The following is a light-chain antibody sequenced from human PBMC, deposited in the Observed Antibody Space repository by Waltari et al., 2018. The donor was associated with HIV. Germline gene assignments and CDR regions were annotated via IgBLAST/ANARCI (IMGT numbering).Light chain of an antibody. CDR2: DVS. V-gene: IGLV2-14*03. J-gene: IGLJ2*01. CDR3: SSYTSSSTLYVV. CDR1: SSDVGGYNY. Sequence: QSALTQPAPVSGSHGQSITISCTGTSSDVGGYNYVSWYQQPPCKAPKLMIYDVSNRPSGVSNRFSGSKSGNTASLTISGLQAEDEADYYCSSYTSSSTLYVVFGGGTKLTVL.